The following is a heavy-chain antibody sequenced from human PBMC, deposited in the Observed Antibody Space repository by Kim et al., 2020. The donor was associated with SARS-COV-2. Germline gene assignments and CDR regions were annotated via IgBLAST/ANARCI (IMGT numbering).Heavy chain of an antibody. CDR1: GGSFSGYY. D-gene: IGHD6-19*01. V-gene: IGHV4-34*01. J-gene: IGHJ4*02. CDR3: ARDPIAVAGRLDY. CDR2: INHSGST. Sequence: SETLSLTCAVYGGSFSGYYWSWIRQPPGKGLEWIGEINHSGSTNYNPSLKSRVTISVDTSKNQFSLKLSSVTAADTAVYYCARDPIAVAGRLDYWGQGTL.